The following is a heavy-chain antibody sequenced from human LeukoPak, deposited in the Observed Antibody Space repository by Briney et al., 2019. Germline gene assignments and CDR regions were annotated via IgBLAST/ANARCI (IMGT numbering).Heavy chain of an antibody. CDR1: GFTFSSYS. J-gene: IGHJ3*02. D-gene: IGHD6-13*01. V-gene: IGHV3-21*01. Sequence: GGSLRLSCAASGFTFSSYSMNWVRQAPGKGLEWVSPISSSSSYIYYADSVKGRFTISRDNAKNSLYLQMNSLRAEDTAVYYCARDLQQLEARHAFDIWGQGTMVAVSS. CDR2: ISSSSSYI. CDR3: ARDLQQLEARHAFDI.